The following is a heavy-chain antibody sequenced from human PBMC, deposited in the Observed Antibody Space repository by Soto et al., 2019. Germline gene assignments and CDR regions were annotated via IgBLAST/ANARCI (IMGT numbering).Heavy chain of an antibody. Sequence: QVQLVESGGGVVQPGRSLRLSCAASGFTFSSYAMHWVRQAPGKGLEWVAVISYDGSNKYYADSVKGRFTISRDNSKNTLYLQVDSLRAEDTAVYYCARSRSYSLLLDYWGQGTLVTVSS. CDR1: GFTFSSYA. J-gene: IGHJ4*02. D-gene: IGHD1-26*01. CDR2: ISYDGSNK. CDR3: ARSRSYSLLLDY. V-gene: IGHV3-30-3*01.